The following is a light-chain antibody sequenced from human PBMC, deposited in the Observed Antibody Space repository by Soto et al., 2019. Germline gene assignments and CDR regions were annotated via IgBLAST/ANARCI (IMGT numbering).Light chain of an antibody. J-gene: IGKJ4*01. CDR3: MQSQTLPLT. Sequence: DVLMTQTPLSLSVTPGQSASISCKSSRSLLHTDGKTYLYWYMQRPGQPPQLLIYDVSNRFSGVPDRFSGSGSGTDFTLKISRVEAEDVGTYDCMQSQTLPLTFGGGTKVEIK. V-gene: IGKV2D-29*01. CDR2: DVS. CDR1: RSLLHTDGKTY.